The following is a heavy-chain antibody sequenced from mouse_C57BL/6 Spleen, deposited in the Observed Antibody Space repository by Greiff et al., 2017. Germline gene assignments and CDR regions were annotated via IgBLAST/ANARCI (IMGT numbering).Heavy chain of an antibody. Sequence: QVQLQQSGAELVKPGASVKLSCKASGYTFTSYWMQWVKQRPGQGLEWIGEIDPSDSYTNYNQKFKGKATLTVDTSSSTAYMQLSSLTSEDSAVYYCARGGGLRRPSHMDYWGQGTSVTVSS. CDR2: IDPSDSYT. CDR3: ARGGGLRRPSHMDY. D-gene: IGHD2-4*01. J-gene: IGHJ4*01. CDR1: GYTFTSYW. V-gene: IGHV1-50*01.